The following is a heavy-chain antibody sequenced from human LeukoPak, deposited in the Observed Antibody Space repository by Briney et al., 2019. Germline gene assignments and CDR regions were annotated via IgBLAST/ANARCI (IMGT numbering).Heavy chain of an antibody. D-gene: IGHD5-24*01. CDR2: ISGAGSTI. Sequence: GGSLRLPCVASGFTFSDFYMSWIRQAPGKGLEWVSYISGAGSTIHYAESVKGRFTISRDNAKNSLFLQMNSLRAEDTAVYYCARDMAENYYYYMDVWGKGITVTVSS. CDR1: GFTFSDFY. J-gene: IGHJ6*03. CDR3: ARDMAENYYYYMDV. V-gene: IGHV3-11*01.